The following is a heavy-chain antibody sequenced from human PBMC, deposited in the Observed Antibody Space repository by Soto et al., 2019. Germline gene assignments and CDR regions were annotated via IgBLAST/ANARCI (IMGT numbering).Heavy chain of an antibody. CDR3: ARDKDRQQLGGNYYYILDV. CDR2: IMPVFATP. D-gene: IGHD3-3*02. CDR1: GGTFSTSA. J-gene: IGHJ6*02. Sequence: QVQLVQSGAEVKKPGSSVKVSCKASGGTFSTSAISWVRQAPGQGLEWVGGIMPVFATPDYAQKFQGRVTNTADESTTTAYLELTGPRTDDPAVYYCARDKDRQQLGGNYYYILDVWGQGTAINVSS. V-gene: IGHV1-69*12.